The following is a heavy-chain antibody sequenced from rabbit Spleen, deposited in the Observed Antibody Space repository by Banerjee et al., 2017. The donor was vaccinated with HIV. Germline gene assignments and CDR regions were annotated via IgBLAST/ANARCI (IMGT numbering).Heavy chain of an antibody. V-gene: IGHV1S40*01. D-gene: IGHD4-2*01. CDR3: SRDTADAYGMDL. CDR1: GLDFSISSY. J-gene: IGHJ6*01. Sequence: QSLEESGGDLVKPGASLTLTCKASGLDFSISSYMCWVRQAPGKGLEWIACTEIGSGSTTRYAAWANARFTISKTSSTTETLQMTSLTAADTATYFCSRDTADAYGMDLWGPGTLVTVS. CDR2: TEIGSGSTT.